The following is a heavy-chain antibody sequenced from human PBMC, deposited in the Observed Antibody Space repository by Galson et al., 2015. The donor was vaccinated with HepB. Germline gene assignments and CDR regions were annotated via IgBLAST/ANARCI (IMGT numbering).Heavy chain of an antibody. CDR2: ISSSSSYT. Sequence: SLRLSCAASGFTFSDYYMSWIRQAPGKGLEWVSYISSSSSYTNYADSVKGRFTISRDNAKNSLYLQMNSLRAEDTAVYYCARISAYCSGGSCYNYYGMDVWGQGTTVTVSS. CDR3: ARISAYCSGGSCYNYYGMDV. V-gene: IGHV3-11*03. D-gene: IGHD2-15*01. CDR1: GFTFSDYY. J-gene: IGHJ6*02.